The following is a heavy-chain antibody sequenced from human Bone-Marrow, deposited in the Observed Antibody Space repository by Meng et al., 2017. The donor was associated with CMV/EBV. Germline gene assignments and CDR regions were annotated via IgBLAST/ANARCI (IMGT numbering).Heavy chain of an antibody. Sequence: SETLSLTCTVSGGSISSYYWSWIRQPPGKGLEWIGYIYYSGSTNYNPSLNRRVTISVDTSTNQFFLKLSAVPAAYTAVYCCARVPRNYPGSFNHWGQGTLVTVSS. V-gene: IGHV4-59*01. CDR1: GGSISSYY. J-gene: IGHJ1*01. CDR3: ARVPRNYPGSFNH. D-gene: IGHD3-10*01. CDR2: IYYSGST.